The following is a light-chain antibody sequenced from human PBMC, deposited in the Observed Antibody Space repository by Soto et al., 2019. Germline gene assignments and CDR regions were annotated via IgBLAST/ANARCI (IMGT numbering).Light chain of an antibody. V-gene: IGLV2-14*01. J-gene: IGLJ1*01. CDR2: DVS. CDR1: SSDVGGYDY. Sequence: QSVLTQPASVSGSPGQSITISCTGTSSDVGGYDYVSWYQQHPGKAPKLMIYDVSNRPSGVSNRFSGSKSGNTASLTISGLQAEDLADYYCSSYTCSSTLYVFGTGTMVTVL. CDR3: SSYTCSSTLYV.